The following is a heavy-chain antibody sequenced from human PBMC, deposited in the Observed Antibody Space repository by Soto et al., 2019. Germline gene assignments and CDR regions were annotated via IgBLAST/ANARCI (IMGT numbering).Heavy chain of an antibody. CDR2: IYYSGST. J-gene: IGHJ5*02. Sequence: PSETLSLTCTVSGGSISSYYWSWIRQPPGKGLEWIGYIYYSGSTNYNPSLKSRVTISVDTSKNQFSLKLSSVTAADTAVYYCARTPDYYDSSGYYSNWFDPWGQGTLVTVSS. CDR3: ARTPDYYDSSGYYSNWFDP. CDR1: GGSISSYY. D-gene: IGHD3-22*01. V-gene: IGHV4-59*01.